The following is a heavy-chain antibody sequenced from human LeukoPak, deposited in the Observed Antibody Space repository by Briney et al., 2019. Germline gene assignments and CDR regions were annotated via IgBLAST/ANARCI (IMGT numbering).Heavy chain of an antibody. Sequence: PGGSLRLSCAASGFTFSSYSMNWVRQAPGKGLEWVSYISSSSTIYYADSVKGRFTISRDNAKNSLYLQMNSLRAEDTAVYYCARDTEIAAAGDHDAFDIWGQGTMVTVSS. CDR3: ARDTEIAAAGDHDAFDI. CDR2: ISSSSTI. D-gene: IGHD6-13*01. V-gene: IGHV3-48*01. J-gene: IGHJ3*02. CDR1: GFTFSSYS.